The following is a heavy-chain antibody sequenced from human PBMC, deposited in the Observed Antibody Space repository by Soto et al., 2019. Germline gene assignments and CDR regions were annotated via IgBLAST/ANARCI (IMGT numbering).Heavy chain of an antibody. V-gene: IGHV4-31*03. CDR1: GGSINTGGYY. Sequence: QVQLQESGPGLVKPSQTLSLTCTVSGGSINTGGYYWSWIRQHPAKGLEWIGNIYYSGTTDYNPSLTSRVTISIDTSKNQFSLKLTSVTAADTAMYYCARDGDCSGGSCYLGYGLDVWGQGTTVTVSS. J-gene: IGHJ6*02. CDR2: IYYSGTT. CDR3: ARDGDCSGGSCYLGYGLDV. D-gene: IGHD2-15*01.